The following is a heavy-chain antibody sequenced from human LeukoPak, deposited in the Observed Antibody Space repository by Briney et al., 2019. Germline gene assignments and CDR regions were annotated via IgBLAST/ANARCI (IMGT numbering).Heavy chain of an antibody. CDR3: AKEDTAMVLQDPFDY. CDR2: IIPIFGTA. J-gene: IGHJ4*02. CDR1: GGTFSSYA. D-gene: IGHD5-18*01. Sequence: VASVKVSCKASGGTFSSYAISWVRQAPGQGLEWMGGIIPIFGTANYAQKFQGRVTITTDESTSTAYMELSSLRSEDTAVYYCAKEDTAMVLQDPFDYWGQGTLVTVSS. V-gene: IGHV1-69*05.